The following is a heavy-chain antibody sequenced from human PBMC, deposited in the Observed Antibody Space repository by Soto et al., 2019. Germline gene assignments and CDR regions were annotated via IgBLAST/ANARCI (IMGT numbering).Heavy chain of an antibody. CDR2: MNSKSGDA. CDR1: GYTFTSND. CDR3: AIGRRRGSFKRSRFGP. D-gene: IGHD2-15*01. V-gene: IGHV1-8*01. Sequence: ASVTVSCKASGYTFTSNDIYWLRQAPGQGPEWMGWMNSKSGDARHAQKFQDRLIMTRYTSITTAYMELTSLTSEDTVLYYCAIGRRRGSFKRSRFGPWGQGTLVTVS. J-gene: IGHJ5*02.